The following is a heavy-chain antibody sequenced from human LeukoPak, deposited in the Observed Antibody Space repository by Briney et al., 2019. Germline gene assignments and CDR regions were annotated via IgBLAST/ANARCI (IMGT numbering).Heavy chain of an antibody. D-gene: IGHD6-13*01. CDR3: ARDGEVLSSSWFWFDP. CDR1: GGSISSGGYY. J-gene: IGHJ5*02. Sequence: PSETLSLTCTVSGGSISSGGYYWSWIRQPAGKGLEWIGRIYTSGNTNYNPSLKSRVTISVDTSKNQFSLKVRSVTAADTAVYYCARDGEVLSSSWFWFDPWGQGTLVTVSS. V-gene: IGHV4-61*02. CDR2: IYTSGNT.